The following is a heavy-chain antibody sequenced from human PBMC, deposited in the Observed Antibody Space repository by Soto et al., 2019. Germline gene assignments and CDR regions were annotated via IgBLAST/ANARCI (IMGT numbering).Heavy chain of an antibody. V-gene: IGHV3-23*01. Sequence: PGGSLRLSCAASGFTFSSYAMSWVRQAPGKGLEWVSAISGSGGSTYYADSVKGRFTISRDNSKNTLYLQMNSLRAEDTAVYYCAKGYYYDSSGYSQYDAFDIWGQGTMVTVSS. CDR1: GFTFSSYA. CDR2: ISGSGGST. D-gene: IGHD3-22*01. CDR3: AKGYYYDSSGYSQYDAFDI. J-gene: IGHJ3*02.